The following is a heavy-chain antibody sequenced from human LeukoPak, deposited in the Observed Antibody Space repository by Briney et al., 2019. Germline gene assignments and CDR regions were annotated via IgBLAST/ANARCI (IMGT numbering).Heavy chain of an antibody. J-gene: IGHJ4*02. CDR2: IYPGDSDT. D-gene: IGHD3-3*01. CDR3: ATTSVLYGFWSGPPLAPIFDY. V-gene: IGHV5-51*01. Sequence: GESLKISCKGSGYSFTNYWIGWVRQMPGKGLEWMGIIYPGDSDTRYSPSFQGQVTISADKSISTAYLQWSSLKASDTAMYYCATTSVLYGFWSGPPLAPIFDYWGQGTLVTVSS. CDR1: GYSFTNYW.